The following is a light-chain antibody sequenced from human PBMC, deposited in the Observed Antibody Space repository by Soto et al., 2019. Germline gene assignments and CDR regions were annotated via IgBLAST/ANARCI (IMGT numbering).Light chain of an antibody. Sequence: EIVMKQSPATLSVSPGERATLSCRASQSLSSNLAWYQQKPGQAPRLLIYGASTRATGIPARFSGSGSGTEFTLTISSLQSEDFAVYYCQQYNRWPLTFGGGTKVDIK. CDR2: GAS. CDR3: QQYNRWPLT. J-gene: IGKJ4*01. CDR1: QSLSSN. V-gene: IGKV3-15*01.